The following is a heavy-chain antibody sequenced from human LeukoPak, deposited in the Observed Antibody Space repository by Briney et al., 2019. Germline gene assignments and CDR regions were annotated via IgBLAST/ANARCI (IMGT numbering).Heavy chain of an antibody. Sequence: GGSLRLSCAASGFTVSRNYMSWVRQAPGKGLEWVSVIYSGGSTYYADSVKGRFTISRDNSKNTLYLQMNSLRAEDTAVYYCARVGDYYDSSGASDSWGQGTLVTVSS. CDR1: GFTVSRNY. J-gene: IGHJ4*02. D-gene: IGHD3-22*01. CDR2: IYSGGST. CDR3: ARVGDYYDSSGASDS. V-gene: IGHV3-53*01.